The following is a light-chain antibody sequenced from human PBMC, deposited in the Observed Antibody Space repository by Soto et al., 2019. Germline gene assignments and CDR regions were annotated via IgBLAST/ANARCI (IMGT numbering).Light chain of an antibody. V-gene: IGKV3D-20*01. J-gene: IGKJ1*01. CDR1: QSVSSSY. Sequence: EIVLTQSPATLSLSPGERATLSCGASQSVSSSYLAWYQQKPRLAPRLLIYDASSRATGIPDRFSGSGSGTDFTLTISRLEPEEFAVYYCQQYGSSPWTFGQGTRVEIK. CDR2: DAS. CDR3: QQYGSSPWT.